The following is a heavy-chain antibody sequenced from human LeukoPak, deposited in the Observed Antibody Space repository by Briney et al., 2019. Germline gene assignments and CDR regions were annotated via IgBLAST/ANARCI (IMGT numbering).Heavy chain of an antibody. V-gene: IGHV3-7*01. D-gene: IGHD5-12*01. Sequence: GGSLRLSCATSGFTFNNYWMNWVRQAPGKGLEWVANIKQDGSEKYYVDSVKGRFTISRDTAKNSLYLQMNNLRAEDTAVYYSARDPSLLHSGWFDYWGQGTLVTVSS. J-gene: IGHJ4*02. CDR2: IKQDGSEK. CDR3: ARDPSLLHSGWFDY. CDR1: GFTFNNYW.